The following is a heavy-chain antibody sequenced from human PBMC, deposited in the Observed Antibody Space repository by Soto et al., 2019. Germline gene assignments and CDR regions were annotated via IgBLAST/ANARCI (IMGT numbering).Heavy chain of an antibody. CDR2: IFYPGTT. D-gene: IGHD3-22*01. Sequence: SETLSLTCTVSGGSITSYYWSWIRQPPGKGLEWIGYIFYPGTTNYNPSLKSRVTISLDTSKNQFSLKLRSVTAADTALYYCARVADSSGYPLDYWGQGTLVTVSS. CDR1: GGSITSYY. J-gene: IGHJ4*02. V-gene: IGHV4-59*01. CDR3: ARVADSSGYPLDY.